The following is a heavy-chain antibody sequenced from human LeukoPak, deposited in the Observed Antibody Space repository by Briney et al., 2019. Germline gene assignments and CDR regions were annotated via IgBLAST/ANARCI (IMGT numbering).Heavy chain of an antibody. CDR1: GFTFSSYT. D-gene: IGHD5-12*01. Sequence: GALRLSCAASGFTFSSYTMNWVRQAPGKGLEWVASITSSTTDKYYADSVKGRFTLSRDNAKNSLYLQMNSLRAEDTAVYYCAREGSSFGGYERLDYWGQGTLVTVSS. CDR2: ITSSTTDK. J-gene: IGHJ4*02. CDR3: AREGSSFGGYERLDY. V-gene: IGHV3-21*01.